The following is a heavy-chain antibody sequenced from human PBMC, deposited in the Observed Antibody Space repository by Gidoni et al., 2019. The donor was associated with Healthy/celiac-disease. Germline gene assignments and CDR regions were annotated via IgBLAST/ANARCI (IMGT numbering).Heavy chain of an antibody. CDR3: ARGLLWFGALETGFDY. CDR1: GFTVSSNY. J-gene: IGHJ4*02. V-gene: IGHV3-53*02. Sequence: EVQLVETGGGLIQPGGSLRLSCAASGFTVSSNYMSWVRQAPGKGLEWVSVIYSVGSTYYADSVKGRFTISRDNSKNTLYLQMNSLRAEDTAVYYCARGLLWFGALETGFDYWGQGTLVTVSS. D-gene: IGHD3-10*01. CDR2: IYSVGST.